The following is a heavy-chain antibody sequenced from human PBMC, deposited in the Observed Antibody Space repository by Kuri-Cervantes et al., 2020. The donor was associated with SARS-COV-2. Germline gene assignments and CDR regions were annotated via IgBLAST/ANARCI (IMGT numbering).Heavy chain of an antibody. J-gene: IGHJ4*02. D-gene: IGHD3-10*01. Sequence: SGPTLVKPTQTLTLTCTFSGFPLSTSGVGVGWIRLPPGKALEWLALIYWDDDKRYSPSLKSRLTITKDTSKNQVVLTMTNIDPVDTATYYCAHRQSITMVRGAMGGFDYWGQGTLVTVSS. V-gene: IGHV2-5*02. CDR3: AHRQSITMVRGAMGGFDY. CDR1: GFPLSTSGVG. CDR2: IYWDDDK.